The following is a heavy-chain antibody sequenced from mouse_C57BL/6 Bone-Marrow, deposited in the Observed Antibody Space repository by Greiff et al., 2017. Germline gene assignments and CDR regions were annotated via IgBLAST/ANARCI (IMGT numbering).Heavy chain of an antibody. V-gene: IGHV1-64*01. D-gene: IGHD2-3*01. CDR2: IHPNSGST. J-gene: IGHJ3*01. CDR3: ARWGYYVLAY. CDR1: GYTFTSYW. Sequence: QVHVKQPGAELVKPGASVKLSCKASGYTFTSYWMHWVKQRPGQGLEWIGMIHPNSGSTNYNEKFKSKATLTVDKSSSTAYMQLSSLTSEDSAVYYCARWGYYVLAYWGQGTLVTVSA.